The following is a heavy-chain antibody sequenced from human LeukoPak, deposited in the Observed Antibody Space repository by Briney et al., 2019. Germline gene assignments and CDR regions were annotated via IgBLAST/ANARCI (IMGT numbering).Heavy chain of an antibody. D-gene: IGHD3-16*02. J-gene: IGHJ6*03. V-gene: IGHV1-46*01. CDR2: INPSGGST. CDR1: GYTFTSYY. Sequence: GASVKVSCKASGYTFTSYYMHWVRQAPGQGLEWMGIINPSGGSTSYAQKFQGRVTMTRDMSTSTVYMELSSLRSEDTAVYYCARALSIARLYYYYYMDVWGKGTTVTVSS. CDR3: ARALSIARLYYYYYMDV.